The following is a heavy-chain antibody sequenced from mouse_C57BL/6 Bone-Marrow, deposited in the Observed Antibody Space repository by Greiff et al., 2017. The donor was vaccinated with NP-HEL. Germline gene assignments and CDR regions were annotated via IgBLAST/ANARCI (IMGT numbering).Heavy chain of an antibody. D-gene: IGHD2-5*01. CDR3: ARDYSNAGYFDV. Sequence: EVHLVESGGGLVQPGTSMKLSCTASGSTFSDYYMAWVRQVPVQGLEWVANINYDGSSTYYLESLKGRFIFPRDNSTNILYLHLSSLKAEETATYYCARDYSNAGYFDVWGTGTTVTVSA. CDR1: GSTFSDYY. J-gene: IGHJ1*03. CDR2: INYDGSST. V-gene: IGHV5-16*01.